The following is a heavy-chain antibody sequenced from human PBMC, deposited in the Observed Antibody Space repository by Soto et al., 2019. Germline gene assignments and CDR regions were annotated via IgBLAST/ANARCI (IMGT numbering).Heavy chain of an antibody. CDR3: ARVPSPFDYYYAMDV. CDR2: IFSSGTT. V-gene: IGHV4-30-4*01. J-gene: IGHJ6*02. CDR1: GDSISSGNKY. D-gene: IGHD3-16*01. Sequence: NPSETLSLTCTVSGDSISSGNKYWSWIRQPPGKGLEWIGYIFSSGTTYYNPSLKSRLTMSLDTSENQFSLKLNSLTDADTAVYYCARVPSPFDYYYAMDVWGQGTTVPVSS.